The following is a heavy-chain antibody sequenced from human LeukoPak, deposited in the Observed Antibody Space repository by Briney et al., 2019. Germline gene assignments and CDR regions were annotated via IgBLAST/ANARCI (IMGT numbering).Heavy chain of an antibody. CDR3: ARVRGYCSSTICYRYYFDY. V-gene: IGHV4-38-2*02. CDR1: GYSISSGYY. D-gene: IGHD2-2*01. CDR2: IYHSEST. Sequence: SETLSLTCTVSGYSISSGYYWGWIRQPPGKGLEWIGTIYHSESTYYNPSLKSRVTISVDTSKNQFSLKLTSVTAADTAVYYCARVRGYCSSTICYRYYFDYWGQGTLVTVSS. J-gene: IGHJ4*02.